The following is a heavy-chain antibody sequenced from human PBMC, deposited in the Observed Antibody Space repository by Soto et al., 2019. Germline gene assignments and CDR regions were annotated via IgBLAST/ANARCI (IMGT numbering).Heavy chain of an antibody. V-gene: IGHV1-3*01. Sequence: QARLVQSGAAAKKPGASVKVSCKASGYTFTIYEIYWVRQAPGQKLEWMGWINVGNGNTKYSQKFQGRVTITRDTSASTAYMELSGLTLEDTAVYYCARNYHGLGVWGKGTTFTVSS. CDR2: INVGNGNT. J-gene: IGHJ6*04. D-gene: IGHD3-10*01. CDR3: ARNYHGLGV. CDR1: GYTFTIYE.